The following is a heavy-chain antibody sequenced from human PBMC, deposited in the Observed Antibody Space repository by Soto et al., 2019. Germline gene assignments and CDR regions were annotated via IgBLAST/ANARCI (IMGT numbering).Heavy chain of an antibody. Sequence: PGGSLRLSCAASGFTFSRYIMHWVRQAPGQGLEWIATISSTSTNIYYADPVKGRITISRDNPKNSLSLQMDSLRREDTAVYYCTRGIASSSLVTFDVWGQGTMVTVSS. CDR1: GFTFSRYI. D-gene: IGHD2-21*01. CDR3: TRGIASSSLVTFDV. V-gene: IGHV3-21*01. CDR2: ISSTSTNI. J-gene: IGHJ3*01.